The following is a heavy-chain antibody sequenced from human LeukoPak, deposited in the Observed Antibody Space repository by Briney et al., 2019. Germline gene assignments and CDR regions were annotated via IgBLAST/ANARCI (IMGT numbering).Heavy chain of an antibody. D-gene: IGHD3-16*01. CDR3: ARGPPVMGHWYFDL. V-gene: IGHV4-59*08. J-gene: IGHJ2*01. CDR2: IYYRVST. CDR1: GGSINNYY. Sequence: PSETLSLTCTVSGGSINNYYWSWIRQPPGKGPEWIGYIYYRVSTNYNPSVKRRVSMSMDTSKKQFSLNLTSVTPAHTAVYYCARGPPVMGHWYFDLWGRGTLVTVSS.